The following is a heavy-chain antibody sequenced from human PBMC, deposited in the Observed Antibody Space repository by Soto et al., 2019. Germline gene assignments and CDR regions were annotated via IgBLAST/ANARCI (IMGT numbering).Heavy chain of an antibody. V-gene: IGHV4-31*03. J-gene: IGHJ4*02. D-gene: IGHD2-15*01. Sequence: PSETLSLTCTVSGGSISSGGYYWSWIRQHPGKGLEWIGYIYYSGSTYYNPSLKSRVTISVDTSKNQFSLKLSSVTAADTAVYYCARGSVDYFDYWGQGTLVTVSS. CDR2: IYYSGST. CDR1: GGSISSGGYY. CDR3: ARGSVDYFDY.